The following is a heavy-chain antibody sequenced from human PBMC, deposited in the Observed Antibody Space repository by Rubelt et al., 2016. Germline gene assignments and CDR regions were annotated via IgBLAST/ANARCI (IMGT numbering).Heavy chain of an antibody. Sequence: QLQLQESGPGLVKPSETLSLTCTVSGGSISSSSYYWGWIRQPPGKGLEWIGSIYYSGSTYYNPSPMCRVTISVDTSKNQFSLKLSSVTAADTAVYYCARRGYSYGYGAYYYYMDVWGKGTTVTVSS. CDR1: GGSISSSSYY. J-gene: IGHJ6*03. D-gene: IGHD5-18*01. CDR2: IYYSGST. V-gene: IGHV4-39*07. CDR3: ARRGYSYGYGAYYYYMDV.